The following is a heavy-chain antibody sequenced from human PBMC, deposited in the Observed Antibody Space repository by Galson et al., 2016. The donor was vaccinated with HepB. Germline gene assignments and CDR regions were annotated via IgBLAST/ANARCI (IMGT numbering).Heavy chain of an antibody. V-gene: IGHV3-48*02. Sequence: SLRLSCAASGFTFSSYSMNWVRQAPGKGLEWVSYISSSSSTIYYADSVKGRFTISRDNAKNSLYLQMNSLRDEDTAVYYCARVRKSSWYEDYYYGMDVWGQGTTVTVSS. CDR3: ARVRKSSWYEDYYYGMDV. D-gene: IGHD6-13*01. CDR2: ISSSSSTI. CDR1: GFTFSSYS. J-gene: IGHJ6*02.